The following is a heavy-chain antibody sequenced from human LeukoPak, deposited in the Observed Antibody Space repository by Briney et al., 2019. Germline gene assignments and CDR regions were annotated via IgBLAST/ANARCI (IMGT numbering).Heavy chain of an antibody. CDR2: INHSGST. V-gene: IGHV4-34*01. Sequence: KPSETLSLTCAVYGGSFSGYYWSWIRQPPGKGLEWIGEINHSGSTNYNPSLKSRVTISVDTSKNQFSLKLSSVTAADTAVYYCARGRGYYDSSGYYYVGYFDYWGQGTLVTVSS. CDR3: ARGRGYYDSSGYYYVGYFDY. CDR1: GGSFSGYY. J-gene: IGHJ4*02. D-gene: IGHD3-22*01.